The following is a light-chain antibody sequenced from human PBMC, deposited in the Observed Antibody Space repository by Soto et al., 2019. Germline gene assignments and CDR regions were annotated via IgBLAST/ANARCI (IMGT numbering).Light chain of an antibody. CDR3: QQYDNLPGLGRPSWRFT. CDR1: QDISNY. J-gene: IGKJ3*01. Sequence: DIQTTQSPSSLSASVGDRVTITCQASQDISNYLNWYQQKPGKAPKLLIYDASNLETGVPSRFSGSGSGTDFTFTISSLQPEDIATYYCQQYDNLPGLGRPSWRFTFGPGTKVDIK. CDR2: DAS. V-gene: IGKV1-33*01.